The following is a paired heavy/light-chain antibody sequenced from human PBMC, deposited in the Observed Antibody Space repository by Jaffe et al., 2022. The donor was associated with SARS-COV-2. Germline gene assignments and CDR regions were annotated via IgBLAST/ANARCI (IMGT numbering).Heavy chain of an antibody. D-gene: IGHD4-17*01. V-gene: IGHV3-74*03. J-gene: IGHJ6*02. Sequence: EVKLVESGGGLVQPGGSLRLSCAAPEFNFRTYWMHWVRQAPGKGLAWVARINEDGSRTMYADSVKGRFTISRDNAKNTLYLQMNSLRAEDTATYFCVRMGGAYGDHGLWVDYYYGMDGWGQGTTVTVS. CDR1: EFNFRTYW. CDR2: INEDGSRT. CDR3: VRMGGAYGDHGLWVDYYYGMDG.
Light chain of an antibody. V-gene: IGKV1-5*03. Sequence: DIQMTQSPSTLSASVGDRVTITCRASQDIGRWLAWYQQTPGNAPKLLIYRASSLQSGVPSRFSGSGSGTEFTLTISSLHPDDFASYYCQHYNTYAYIFGQGTKLEIK. CDR2: RAS. CDR3: QHYNTYAYI. J-gene: IGKJ2*01. CDR1: QDIGRW.